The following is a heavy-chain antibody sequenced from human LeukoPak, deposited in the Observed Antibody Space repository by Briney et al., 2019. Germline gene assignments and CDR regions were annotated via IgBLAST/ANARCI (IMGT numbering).Heavy chain of an antibody. Sequence: GASVTVSCKAFGYTFTNNWMHWVRQAPGQGPEWMGLISPTGGSTAYAQKFQGRVTMTRNTSISTAYMELSSLRSEDTAVYYCARTHLARYYDTLTGYYQYYYYYYMDVWGKGTTVTISS. D-gene: IGHD3-9*01. CDR2: ISPTGGST. J-gene: IGHJ6*03. V-gene: IGHV1-46*01. CDR3: ARTHLARYYDTLTGYYQYYYYYYMDV. CDR1: GYTFTNNW.